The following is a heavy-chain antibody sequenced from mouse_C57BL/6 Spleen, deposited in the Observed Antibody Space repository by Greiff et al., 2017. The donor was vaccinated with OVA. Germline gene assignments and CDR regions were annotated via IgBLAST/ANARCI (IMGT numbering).Heavy chain of an antibody. CDR3: ARGDFIQGFAY. Sequence: DVQLQESGPGLVKPSQSLSLTCSVTGYSITSGYYWNWIRQFPGNKLEWMSYISYDGSNNYNPSLKNRISITRDTSKNQFFLKLNSVTTEDTATYYCARGDFIQGFAYWGQGTLVTVSA. J-gene: IGHJ3*01. D-gene: IGHD1-1*01. CDR1: GYSITSGYY. CDR2: ISYDGSN. V-gene: IGHV3-6*01.